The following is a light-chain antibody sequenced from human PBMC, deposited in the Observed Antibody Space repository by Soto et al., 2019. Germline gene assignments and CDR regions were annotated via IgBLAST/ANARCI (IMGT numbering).Light chain of an antibody. V-gene: IGKV1-39*01. CDR2: AAS. CDR3: QQSYSTPPV. J-gene: IGKJ3*01. CDR1: QGISSY. Sequence: DIQMTQSPSSLSASVGDRVTITCRASQGISSYLNWYQQKPGKAPKLLIYAASSLQGGVPSRFSGSGSGTDFTLTISSLQPEDFATCYCQQSYSTPPVFGPGTKVDIK.